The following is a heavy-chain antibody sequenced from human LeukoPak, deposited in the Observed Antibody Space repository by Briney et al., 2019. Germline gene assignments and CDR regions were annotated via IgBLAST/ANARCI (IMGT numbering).Heavy chain of an antibody. V-gene: IGHV4-61*01. CDR3: ARGLTRGFDP. CDR1: GGSVSSGSYY. J-gene: IGHJ5*02. D-gene: IGHD5-12*01. Sequence: SETLSLTCTVSGGSVSSGSYYWSWIRQPPGKGLEWIGYIYYSGGTHYNPSLKSRVTMLVDTSKNQFSLKLTAVTAADTAIYYCARGLTRGFDPWGQGTLVTVSS. CDR2: IYYSGGT.